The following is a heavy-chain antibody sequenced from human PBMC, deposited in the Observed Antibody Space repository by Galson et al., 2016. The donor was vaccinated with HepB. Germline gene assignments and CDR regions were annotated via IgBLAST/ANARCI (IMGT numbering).Heavy chain of an antibody. J-gene: IGHJ4*02. D-gene: IGHD5-12*01. CDR3: ARGYSGYGFDS. Sequence: TLSLTCTVSAGSISSGGYYWSWIRRQPGKGLEWIAYIYYSGITHHNPSLTSRVSISVDTSKNQFSLKLSSVTAADTAVYYCARGYSGYGFDSWGQGTLVTVSS. CDR2: IYYSGIT. V-gene: IGHV4-31*03. CDR1: AGSISSGGYY.